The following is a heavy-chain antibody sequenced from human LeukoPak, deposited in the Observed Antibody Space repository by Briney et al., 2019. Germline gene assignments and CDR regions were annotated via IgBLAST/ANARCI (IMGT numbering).Heavy chain of an antibody. CDR3: ARDSKRDGYNPRGYYFDY. Sequence: GRSLRLSCAASGFTFSSYGMHWVRQAPGKGLERVAVIWYDGSNKYYADSVKGRFTISRDNSKNTLYLQMNSLTDEDTAVYYCARDSKRDGYNPRGYYFDYWGQGKLVTVSS. V-gene: IGHV3-33*01. CDR1: GFTFSSYG. J-gene: IGHJ4*02. D-gene: IGHD5-24*01. CDR2: IWYDGSNK.